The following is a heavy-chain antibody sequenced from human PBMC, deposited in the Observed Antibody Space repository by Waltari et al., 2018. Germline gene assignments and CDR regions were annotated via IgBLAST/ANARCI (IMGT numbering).Heavy chain of an antibody. Sequence: QVQLVQSGAEVKKPGASVKVSCKASGYTFTSYDINWVRQATGQGLEWMGWMNPNSGKTGYAQKFQGRVTMTRNTSISTAYMELSSLRSEDTAVYYCALGYDYVWGSYRHHDAFDIWGQGTMVIVSS. V-gene: IGHV1-8*01. J-gene: IGHJ3*02. D-gene: IGHD3-16*02. CDR2: MNPNSGKT. CDR3: ALGYDYVWGSYRHHDAFDI. CDR1: GYTFTSYD.